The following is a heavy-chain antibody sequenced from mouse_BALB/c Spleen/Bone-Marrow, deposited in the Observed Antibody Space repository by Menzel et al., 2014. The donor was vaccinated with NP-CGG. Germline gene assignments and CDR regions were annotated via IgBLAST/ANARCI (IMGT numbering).Heavy chain of an antibody. Sequence: EVQLQQSGAELVRPGALVKLSCKAYGFNIKDYYMHWVKQRPEQGLDWIGRIDPENGNNIYDPKFQSNASITADTSSNTAYLQLSSLTSEDTAVYYCARSYYYGSSLYAMDYWGQGTSVTVSP. CDR3: ARSYYYGSSLYAMDY. J-gene: IGHJ4*01. CDR2: IDPENGNN. D-gene: IGHD1-1*01. V-gene: IGHV14-1*02. CDR1: GFNIKDYY.